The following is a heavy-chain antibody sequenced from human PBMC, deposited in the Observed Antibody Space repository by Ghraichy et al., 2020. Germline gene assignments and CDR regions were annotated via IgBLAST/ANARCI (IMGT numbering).Heavy chain of an antibody. CDR1: GYTFINYG. V-gene: IGHV1-18*01. J-gene: IGHJ5*02. CDR3: ARGINWFDP. CDR2: ITSKSGNT. D-gene: IGHD5-24*01. Sequence: ASVKVSCKASGYTFINYGITWVRQAPGQGLEWLGWITSKSGNTQYARKFQGRVTMTADTSTSTAYMELGSLRADDTAVYYCARGINWFDPWGQGTLVTVSS.